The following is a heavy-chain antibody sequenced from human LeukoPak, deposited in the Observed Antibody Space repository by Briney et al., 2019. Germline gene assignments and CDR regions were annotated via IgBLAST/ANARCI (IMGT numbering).Heavy chain of an antibody. CDR3: ASDPDYGDF. V-gene: IGHV4-30-4*01. CDR2: IYYSGSA. CDR1: GGFISSGYSY. Sequence: SETLSLTCSVSGGFISSGYSYWSWIRQPPGKGLEWLGSIYYSGSAYYNPSLKSRVAISVTSKQQFSLNLNSVTDADTAVYFCASDPDYGDFWGQGTLVAVSS. J-gene: IGHJ4*02.